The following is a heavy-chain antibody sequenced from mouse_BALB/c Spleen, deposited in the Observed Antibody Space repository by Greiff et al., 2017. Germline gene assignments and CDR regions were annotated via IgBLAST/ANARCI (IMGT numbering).Heavy chain of an antibody. J-gene: IGHJ3*01. CDR2: ISSGGSYT. CDR3: ARRGDYEEDGLAY. CDR1: GFTFSSYG. Sequence: EVQLVESGGDLVKPGGSLKLSCAASGFTFSSYGMSWVRQTPDKRLEWVATISSGGSYTYYPDSVKGRFTISRDNAKNTLYLQMSSLKSEDTAMYYCARRGDYEEDGLAYWGQGTRVTVSA. D-gene: IGHD2-4*01. V-gene: IGHV5-6*01.